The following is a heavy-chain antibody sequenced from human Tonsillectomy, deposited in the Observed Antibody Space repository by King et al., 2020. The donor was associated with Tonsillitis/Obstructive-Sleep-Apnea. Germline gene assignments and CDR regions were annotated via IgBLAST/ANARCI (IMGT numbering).Heavy chain of an antibody. CDR2: IRSKAYGATT. CDR1: GFTFGDYA. D-gene: IGHD5-12*01. CDR3: TRGAHHSYIVATTMNWFDP. Sequence: VQLVESGGGLVQPGRSLRLSCTASGFTFGDYAMSWVRQAPGKGLEWVGFIRSKAYGATTEYAASVKGRFTISRDDSKSIAYLQMNSLKTEDTAVYYCTRGAHHSYIVATTMNWFDPWGQGTLVTVSS. V-gene: IGHV3-49*04. J-gene: IGHJ5*02.